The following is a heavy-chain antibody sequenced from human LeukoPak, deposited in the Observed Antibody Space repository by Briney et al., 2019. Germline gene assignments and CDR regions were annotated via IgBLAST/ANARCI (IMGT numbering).Heavy chain of an antibody. CDR2: IKQDGSEK. J-gene: IGHJ6*03. Sequence: GGSLRLSCAASGFTFSSYSMMWVRQAPGKGLEWVANIKQDGSEKYYVDSVKGRFTISRDNAKNSLYLQMNSLRAEDTAVYYCARKGGATTYGYYYYYMDVWGKGTTVTISS. V-gene: IGHV3-7*01. CDR1: GFTFSSYS. CDR3: ARKGGATTYGYYYYYMDV. D-gene: IGHD1-26*01.